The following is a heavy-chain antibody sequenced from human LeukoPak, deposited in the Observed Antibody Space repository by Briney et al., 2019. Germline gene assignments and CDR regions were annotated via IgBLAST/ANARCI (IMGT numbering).Heavy chain of an antibody. CDR3: LTWAFYFGLDV. CDR2: INADGTRT. J-gene: IGHJ6*02. CDR1: GFNIGAYA. D-gene: IGHD2/OR15-2a*01. Sequence: GGSQRLSCAASGFNIGAYAMHWVRQAPGKGLEWISHINADGTRTYYSDSVNGRFTISRDNGENTLYLQMNSLTSDDTALYYCLTWAFYFGLDVWGQGTPVTVS. V-gene: IGHV3-43*02.